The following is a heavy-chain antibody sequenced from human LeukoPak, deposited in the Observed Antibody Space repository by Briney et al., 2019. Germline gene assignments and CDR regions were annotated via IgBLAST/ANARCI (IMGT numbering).Heavy chain of an antibody. Sequence: SETLSLTCSVSGGSISSDNWWSWVRQPPGKGLEWIGEIYHSGSTVYNPSLKSRVTISVDKSKNQVALRLGSVTAADTAVYCCTRDYDSSGYYFLMWGQGTLVTVSS. V-gene: IGHV4-4*01. J-gene: IGHJ4*02. CDR3: TRDYDSSGYYFLM. D-gene: IGHD3-22*01. CDR2: IYHSGST. CDR1: GGSISSDNW.